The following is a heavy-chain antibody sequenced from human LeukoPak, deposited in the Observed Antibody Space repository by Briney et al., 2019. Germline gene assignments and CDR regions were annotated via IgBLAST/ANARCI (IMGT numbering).Heavy chain of an antibody. J-gene: IGHJ4*02. D-gene: IGHD2-2*01. Sequence: PGGSLRLSCAASGFTVSSSYMSWVRQAPGKGLEWVSVIYSDGGTYYSDSVKGRFTISRDNSKNTLYLEMNSLRVEDTAVYYCARDWGYCSSTSCHVFDYWGQGTLVTVSS. CDR1: GFTVSSSY. CDR3: ARDWGYCSSTSCHVFDY. CDR2: IYSDGGT. V-gene: IGHV3-53*01.